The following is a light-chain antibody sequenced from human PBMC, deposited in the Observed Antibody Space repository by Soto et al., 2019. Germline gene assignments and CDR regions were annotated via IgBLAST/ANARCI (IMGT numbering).Light chain of an antibody. CDR3: ASWDDSLNGLYV. Sequence: QSALTQPPSVSGTPGQRATISCSGSSSNIGSGTVNWYQQLPGTAPKLLIYNNNQWPSGVPDRFSGSKSGTSGSLAISGLQSEDEADYYCASWDDSLNGLYVFGTGTKVTVL. V-gene: IGLV1-44*01. CDR2: NNN. CDR1: SSNIGSGT. J-gene: IGLJ1*01.